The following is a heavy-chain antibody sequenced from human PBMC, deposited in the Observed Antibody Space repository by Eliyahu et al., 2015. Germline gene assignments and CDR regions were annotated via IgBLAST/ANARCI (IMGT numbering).Heavy chain of an antibody. D-gene: IGHD3-10*01. V-gene: IGHV5-10-1*03. J-gene: IGHJ4*02. Sequence: EVQLVQSGAEVKKPGESLRISCKGSGYSFTSYWISWVRQMPGKGLEWMGKIDPSDSYTNYSPSFQGHVTISADKSISIAYLQWSSLKASDTAMYYCARQRKQGYYYGSGSYQGYWGQGTLVTVSS. CDR3: ARQRKQGYYYGSGSYQGY. CDR1: GYSFTSYW. CDR2: IDPSDSYT.